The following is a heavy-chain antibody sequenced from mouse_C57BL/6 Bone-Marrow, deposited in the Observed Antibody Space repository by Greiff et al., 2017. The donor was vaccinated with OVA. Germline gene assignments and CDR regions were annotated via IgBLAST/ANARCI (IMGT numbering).Heavy chain of an antibody. CDR3: AYYDYDWFAC. D-gene: IGHD2-4*01. J-gene: IGHJ3*01. CDR1: GFTFSDYY. CDR2: ISNGGGST. Sequence: EVQVVESGGGLVQPGGSLKLSCAASGFTFSDYYMYWVRQTPEKRLEWVAYISNGGGSTYYPDTVKGRFTISRDNAKNTLYLQMSRLKSEDTAMYYCAYYDYDWFACWGQGTLVTVSA. V-gene: IGHV5-12*01.